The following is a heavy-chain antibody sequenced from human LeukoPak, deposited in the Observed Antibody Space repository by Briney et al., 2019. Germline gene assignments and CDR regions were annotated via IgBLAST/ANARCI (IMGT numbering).Heavy chain of an antibody. CDR3: AKGAGPDSSGYYPFDY. Sequence: GGSLRLSCAASGFTFSSYAMSWVRQAPGKGLEWVSAISGSGGSTYYADSVKGRFTISRDNSKNTLYLQMNSLRAEDTAVYCCAKGAGPDSSGYYPFDYWGQGTLVTVSS. V-gene: IGHV3-23*01. D-gene: IGHD3-22*01. CDR2: ISGSGGST. J-gene: IGHJ4*02. CDR1: GFTFSSYA.